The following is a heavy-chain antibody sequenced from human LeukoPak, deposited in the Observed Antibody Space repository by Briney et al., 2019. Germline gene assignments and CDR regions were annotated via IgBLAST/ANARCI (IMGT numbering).Heavy chain of an antibody. D-gene: IGHD1-14*01. CDR3: ARDWLRGVFGNHIPSPIMDV. J-gene: IGHJ6*02. V-gene: IGHV1-46*01. CDR2: INPSGGST. CDR1: GYTFTSYY. Sequence: ASVKVSCKASGYTFTSYYMHWVRQAPGQGLEWMGIINPSGGSTSYAQKFQGRVTMTRDTSTSTVYMELSSLRSEDTAVYYCARDWLRGVFGNHIPSPIMDVWGQGTTVTVSS.